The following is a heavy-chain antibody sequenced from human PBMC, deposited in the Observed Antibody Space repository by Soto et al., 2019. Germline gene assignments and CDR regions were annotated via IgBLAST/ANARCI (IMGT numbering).Heavy chain of an antibody. J-gene: IGHJ4*02. D-gene: IGHD6-13*01. Sequence: GGSLRLSCAASGFTVSSNYMSWVRQAPGKGLEWVSVIIGSGTSTYYADSVKGRFTISRDNSKNTLYLQMIGLRAEDTAVYYCARGRGAAADYFDFWGQGTLVTVSS. V-gene: IGHV3-23*01. CDR3: ARGRGAAADYFDF. CDR2: IIGSGTST. CDR1: GFTVSSNY.